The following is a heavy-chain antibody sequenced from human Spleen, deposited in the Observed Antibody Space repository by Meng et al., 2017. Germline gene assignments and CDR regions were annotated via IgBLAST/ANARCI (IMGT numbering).Heavy chain of an antibody. J-gene: IGHJ4*02. Sequence: QVQLVQSGGEVKKPGASVKVSCKASGYTFPDYWLHWVRRAPGQGLEWMGRINPKSGDTHYAQRFQGRVTMTGDTSISTAYMELSGLRSDDTAMYYCARDEDISAAGKLFGDYWGQGTLVTV. CDR2: INPKSGDT. CDR3: ARDEDISAAGKLFGDY. D-gene: IGHD6-13*01. CDR1: GYTFPDYW. V-gene: IGHV1-2*06.